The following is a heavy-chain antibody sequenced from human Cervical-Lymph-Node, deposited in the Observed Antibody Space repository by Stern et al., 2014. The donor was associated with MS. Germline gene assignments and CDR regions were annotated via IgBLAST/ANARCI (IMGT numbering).Heavy chain of an antibody. Sequence: QLQLVQSGGGVVKPGGSLRLSCAASEFTFSDYSLSWIRQAPGKGLEWVSYILGSGTTIYYAASVKGRFTISRDNAKNSLYLQMNSLRAEDTAVYYCARFYDFWSGGMDVWGQGTAVTVSS. J-gene: IGHJ6*02. CDR2: ILGSGTTI. CDR3: ARFYDFWSGGMDV. V-gene: IGHV3-11*01. CDR1: EFTFSDYS. D-gene: IGHD3-3*01.